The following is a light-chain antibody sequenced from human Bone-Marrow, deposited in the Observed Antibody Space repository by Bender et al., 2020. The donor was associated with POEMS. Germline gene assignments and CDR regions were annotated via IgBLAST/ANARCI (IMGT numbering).Light chain of an antibody. CDR1: STDIGGYNY. Sequence: QSALTQPRSVSGSPGQSITISCTGTSTDIGGYNYVSWYQHHPGKAPKLIIYDFNQRPSGVPDRLSASKSGNTASLTISYLQADDEANYYCCSYAGSYTWVFGGGTKLTVL. J-gene: IGLJ3*02. CDR2: DFN. CDR3: CSYAGSYTWV. V-gene: IGLV2-11*01.